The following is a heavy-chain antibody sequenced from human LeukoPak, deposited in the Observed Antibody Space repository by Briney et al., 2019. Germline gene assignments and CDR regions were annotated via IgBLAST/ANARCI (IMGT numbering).Heavy chain of an antibody. CDR1: GYTFTSYY. V-gene: IGHV1-46*01. Sequence: ASVKVSCKVSGYTFTSYYMHWVRQAPGQGLEWMGIINPSGGSTSYAQKFQGRVTMTRDTSTSTVYMELSSLRSEDTAVYYCARDLGELLPQGGFDPWGQGTLVTVSS. J-gene: IGHJ5*02. CDR2: INPSGGST. CDR3: ARDLGELLPQGGFDP. D-gene: IGHD1-26*01.